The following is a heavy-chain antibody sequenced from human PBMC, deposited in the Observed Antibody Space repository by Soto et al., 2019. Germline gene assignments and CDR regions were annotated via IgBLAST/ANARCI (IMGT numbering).Heavy chain of an antibody. V-gene: IGHV4-59*01. CDR3: ARVRGSGWTYYYDGMYV. CDR1: GGSISSYY. D-gene: IGHD6-19*01. Sequence: SETLSLTCTVSGGSISSYYWSWIRHPPGKGLEWIGYICYSGSTNYNPSLKSRVTISVDTSKNQFSLKLSSVTAADTAAYHCARVRGSGWTYYYDGMYVCVQGTKVTVSS. CDR2: ICYSGST. J-gene: IGHJ6*02.